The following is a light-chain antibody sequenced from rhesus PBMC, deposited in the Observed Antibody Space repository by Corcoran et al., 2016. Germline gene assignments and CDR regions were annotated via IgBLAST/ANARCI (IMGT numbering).Light chain of an antibody. Sequence: DLVLTQSPASLAVSPGQRATITCRASETVRFFGPDLMHWYQQKPGHPSKLLLYQASNRGTGVPARFSGSGSGTDLTLTINPVEADDAADYYCLQSKKSPRTFGQGTKVEIK. J-gene: IGKJ1*01. CDR2: QAS. CDR3: LQSKKSPRT. CDR1: ETVRFFGPDL. V-gene: IGKV7-13*02.